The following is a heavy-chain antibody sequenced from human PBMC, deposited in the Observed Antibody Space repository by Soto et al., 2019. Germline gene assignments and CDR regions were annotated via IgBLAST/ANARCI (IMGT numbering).Heavy chain of an antibody. CDR2: INAANGNT. V-gene: IGHV1-3*01. Sequence: QVQLVQSGAEVKKPGASVKVSCKASGYTFTTYATHWVRQAPGQRLEWMGWINAANGNTKYSQKFQGRVTITRDTSASTAYMELSSLRSEDTAVYYWARAPSWDIFDYWGQGTLVTVSS. D-gene: IGHD2-2*01. J-gene: IGHJ4*02. CDR3: ARAPSWDIFDY. CDR1: GYTFTTYA.